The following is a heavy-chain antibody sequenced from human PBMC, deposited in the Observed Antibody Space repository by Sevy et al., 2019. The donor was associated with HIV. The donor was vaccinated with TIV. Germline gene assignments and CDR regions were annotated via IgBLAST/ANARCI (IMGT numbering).Heavy chain of an antibody. J-gene: IGHJ6*02. CDR2: ISSNGGST. V-gene: IGHV3-64*05. CDR1: GFTFSSYA. D-gene: IGHD2-15*01. Sequence: QLGGPLRLSCSASGFTFSSYAMHWVRQAPGKGLEYVSAISSNGGSTYYADSVKGRFTISRNNTKNTLNVQMGRLRAEDMAVYYCVKELPISYCSGGSCYSSYYYYYGMDVWGQGTTVTVSS. CDR3: VKELPISYCSGGSCYSSYYYYYGMDV.